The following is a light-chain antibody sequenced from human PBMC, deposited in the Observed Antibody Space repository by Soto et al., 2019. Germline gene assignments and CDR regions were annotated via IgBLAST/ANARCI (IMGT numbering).Light chain of an antibody. V-gene: IGLV4-69*01. J-gene: IGLJ2*01. CDR3: QTWGTASVE. CDR1: SGHSSYA. Sequence: QLVLTQSPSASASLGASVKLTCTLSSGHSSYAIAWHQQQPEKGPRYLMKLNSDGSHTKGDGIPDRFSGSSSGAERYLIISSLQSEDEADYYCQTWGTASVEFGGGTKLTVL. CDR2: LNSDGSH.